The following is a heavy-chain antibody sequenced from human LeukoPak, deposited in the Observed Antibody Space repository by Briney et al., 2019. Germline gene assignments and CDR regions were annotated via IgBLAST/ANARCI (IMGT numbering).Heavy chain of an antibody. CDR1: GFTFSSYA. CDR3: AKDLQRYYYDSSGYLN. V-gene: IGHV3-23*01. D-gene: IGHD3-22*01. CDR2: ISGSGGST. J-gene: IGHJ4*02. Sequence: GGSLRLSCAASGFTFSSYAMSWVRQAPGKGLEWVSAISGSGGSTYYADSVKGRFTISRDNSKSTLYLQMSSLRAGDTAVYYCAKDLQRYYYDSSGYLNWGQGTLVTVSS.